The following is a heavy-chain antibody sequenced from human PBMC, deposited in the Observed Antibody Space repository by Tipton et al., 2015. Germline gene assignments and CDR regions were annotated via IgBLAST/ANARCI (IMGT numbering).Heavy chain of an antibody. J-gene: IGHJ4*02. D-gene: IGHD1-26*01. CDR1: GYNFTSFD. V-gene: IGHV1-45*02. CDR3: ASAEFRGTFYDY. Sequence: QLVQSGAEVKKPGASVKLSCEASGYNFTSFDIHWVRQAPGQALEWMGWITPFNNNTNYAQKFLDRVTITRDRSMRTAYMELSSLGSEDTAIYYCASAEFRGTFYDYWGQGTLVTVSS. CDR2: ITPFNNNT.